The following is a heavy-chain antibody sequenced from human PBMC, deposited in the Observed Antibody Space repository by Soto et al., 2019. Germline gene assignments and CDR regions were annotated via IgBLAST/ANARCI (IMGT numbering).Heavy chain of an antibody. CDR3: ARDLGYSSSWPFDY. V-gene: IGHV1-69*12. Sequence: QVQLVQSGAEVKKPGSSVKVSCKASGGTFSSYDISWVRQAPGQGLEWMGGSIPIFGTANYAQKFQGRVTITADESTSPAYMELSSLRSEDTAVYYCARDLGYSSSWPFDYWGQGTLVTVSS. CDR1: GGTFSSYD. D-gene: IGHD6-13*01. CDR2: SIPIFGTA. J-gene: IGHJ4*02.